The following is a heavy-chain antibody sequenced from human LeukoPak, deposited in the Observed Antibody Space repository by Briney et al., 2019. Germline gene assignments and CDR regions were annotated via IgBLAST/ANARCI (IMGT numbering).Heavy chain of an antibody. CDR2: ISAYNGNT. Sequence: GASVKVSCKASGYTFTSYGISWVRQAPGQGLEWMGWISAYNGNTNYAQKLQGRVTMTTDISTSTAYMELRSLRSDDTAVYYCARGEVYYDFWSGYYGGPQVDYWGQGTLVTVSS. CDR3: ARGEVYYDFWSGYYGGPQVDY. CDR1: GYTFTSYG. D-gene: IGHD3-3*01. V-gene: IGHV1-18*01. J-gene: IGHJ4*02.